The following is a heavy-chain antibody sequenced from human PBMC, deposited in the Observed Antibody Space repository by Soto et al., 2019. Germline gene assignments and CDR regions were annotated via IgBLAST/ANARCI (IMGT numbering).Heavy chain of an antibody. V-gene: IGHV1-69*02. CDR3: VIDLGYFDF. CDR1: AGTFNNHS. J-gene: IGHJ4*02. Sequence: QVQLVQSGTEVKKPGSSVAVSCQASAGTFNNHSLSWVRQAPRQGLEWMGRSIPILGRADYSQKFQGRLTLTVDKSTSTADMELSSLTSEDTAVYYCVIDLGYFDFWGQGTLVTVSS. D-gene: IGHD2-15*01. CDR2: SIPILGRA.